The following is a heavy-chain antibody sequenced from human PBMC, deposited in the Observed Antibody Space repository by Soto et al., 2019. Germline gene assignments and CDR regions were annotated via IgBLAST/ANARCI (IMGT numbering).Heavy chain of an antibody. V-gene: IGHV3-30*18. D-gene: IGHD2-2*01. Sequence: PGGSLRLSCAASGFTFSSYGMHWVRQAPGKGLEWAAVISLDGTNKYYADSVKGRFTISRDNSKNTLYLQMNSLRAEDTTLYFCAKDYHDGFDIWGQGTMVTVSS. CDR1: GFTFSSYG. CDR3: AKDYHDGFDI. CDR2: ISLDGTNK. J-gene: IGHJ3*02.